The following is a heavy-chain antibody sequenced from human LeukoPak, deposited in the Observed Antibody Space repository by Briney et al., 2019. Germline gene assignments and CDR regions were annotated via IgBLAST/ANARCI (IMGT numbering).Heavy chain of an antibody. Sequence: GGSLRLSCAASGFTFSSYWMSWVRQSRGKGLECVAKIREDGNERHYVDSVKGRFTISRDNARNSLYLQMNNVRVDDTAVYYCVRDYRGGWNDYWGQGTQVTVSS. D-gene: IGHD1-26*01. J-gene: IGHJ4*02. CDR3: VRDYRGGWNDY. CDR1: GFTFSSYW. V-gene: IGHV3-7*01. CDR2: IREDGNER.